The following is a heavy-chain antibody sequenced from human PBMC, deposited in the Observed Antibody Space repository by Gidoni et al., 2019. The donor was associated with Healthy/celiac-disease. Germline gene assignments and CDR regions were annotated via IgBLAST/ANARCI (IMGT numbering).Heavy chain of an antibody. Sequence: QVQLVESGGGVVQPGRSLRLSCAASGFTFSSFAMHWVRQAPGKGLEWVAVISYDGSNKYYADSVKGRFTISRDNSKNTLYLQMNSLRAEDTAVYYCARDRGRILTGYYGGVDVWGQGTTVTVSS. J-gene: IGHJ6*02. CDR2: ISYDGSNK. CDR3: ARDRGRILTGYYGGVDV. CDR1: GFTFSSFA. V-gene: IGHV3-30*01. D-gene: IGHD3-9*01.